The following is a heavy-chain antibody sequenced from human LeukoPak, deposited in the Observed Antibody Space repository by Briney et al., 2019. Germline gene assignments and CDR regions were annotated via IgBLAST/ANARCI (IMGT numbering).Heavy chain of an antibody. CDR3: ARDHGLVFGGPFDY. D-gene: IGHD3-3*01. CDR2: IFYSGTT. Sequence: PSETLSLTCTVSGGSISSYYWSWIRQPPGKGLEWIGFIFYSGTTNYNPSLKSRVTISVDTSKNQFSLKLSSVTAADTAVYYCARDHGLVFGGPFDYWGQGTLVTVSS. V-gene: IGHV4-59*01. CDR1: GGSISSYY. J-gene: IGHJ4*02.